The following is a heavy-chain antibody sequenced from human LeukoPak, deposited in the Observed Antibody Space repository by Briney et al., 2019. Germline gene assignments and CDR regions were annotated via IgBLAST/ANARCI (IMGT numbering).Heavy chain of an antibody. D-gene: IGHD6-19*01. Sequence: PSETLSLTCAVYGGSFSGYYWSWIRQPPGKGLERIGEINHSGSTNYNPSLKRRVTISVDTSKNQFSLKLSSVTAADTAVYYCARGGSSGFPYYYYYGMDVWGQGTTVTVSS. V-gene: IGHV4-34*01. J-gene: IGHJ6*02. CDR2: INHSGST. CDR3: ARGGSSGFPYYYYYGMDV. CDR1: GGSFSGYY.